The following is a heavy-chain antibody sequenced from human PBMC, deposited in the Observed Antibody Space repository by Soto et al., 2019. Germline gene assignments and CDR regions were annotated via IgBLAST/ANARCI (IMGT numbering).Heavy chain of an antibody. CDR3: AKATTNGGWFNPFDS. CDR1: GFSFVNYA. Sequence: GGSLRLSCAASGFSFVNYAMTWVRQAPGKGLEWVSGPSGSGTSTYYADSVKGRFTISSDNSRDPLFLQMNSLTADDTAGYYCAKATTNGGWFNPFDSWGQGALVTVSS. V-gene: IGHV3-23*01. CDR2: PSGSGTST. J-gene: IGHJ4*02. D-gene: IGHD6-19*01.